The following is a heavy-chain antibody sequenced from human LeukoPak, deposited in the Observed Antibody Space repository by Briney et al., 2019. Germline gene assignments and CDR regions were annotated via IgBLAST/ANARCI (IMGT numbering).Heavy chain of an antibody. J-gene: IGHJ4*02. CDR1: GLTFSSYG. CDR2: ISTTGGTT. D-gene: IGHD6-19*01. Sequence: GGSLRLSCAASGLTFSSYGMSWVRQAPGRGLEWVSAISTTGGTTYYADSVRGRFTISRDNSRNTLYLQMNSLRAEDTAVYYCAKDLGWGGWYDYWGQGTLVTVSS. V-gene: IGHV3-23*01. CDR3: AKDLGWGGWYDY.